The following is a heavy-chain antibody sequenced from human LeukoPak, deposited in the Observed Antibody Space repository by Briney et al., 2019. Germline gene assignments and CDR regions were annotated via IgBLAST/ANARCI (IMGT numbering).Heavy chain of an antibody. CDR3: AKEDYYDSSGYYYVPGDFDY. V-gene: IGHV3-23*01. J-gene: IGHJ4*02. D-gene: IGHD3-22*01. CDR1: GFTFSSYA. CDR2: ISGSGGST. Sequence: PGGSLRLSCAASGFTFSSYAMSWVRQAPGKGLEWVKAISGSGGSTYYADSVKGRFTISRDNSKNTLYLQMNSLRAEDTAVYYCAKEDYYDSSGYYYVPGDFDYWGQGTLVTVSS.